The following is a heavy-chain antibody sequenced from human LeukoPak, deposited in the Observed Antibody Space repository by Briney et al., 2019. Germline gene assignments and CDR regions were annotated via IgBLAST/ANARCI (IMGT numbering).Heavy chain of an antibody. CDR3: ATERPSTDYYYYYYMDV. Sequence: SLTLSLTCTVSGGSISSGSYYWSWIRQPAGKGLEWIGRIYTSGSTNYNPSLKSRVTISVDTSENQFSLKLSSVTAADTAVYYCATERPSTDYYYYYYMDVWGKGTTVTVSS. D-gene: IGHD4-17*01. V-gene: IGHV4-61*02. CDR2: IYTSGST. J-gene: IGHJ6*03. CDR1: GGSISSGSYY.